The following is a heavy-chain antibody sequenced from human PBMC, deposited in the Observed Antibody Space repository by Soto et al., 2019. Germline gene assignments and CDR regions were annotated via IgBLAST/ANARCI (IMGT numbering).Heavy chain of an antibody. CDR3: ARVPAYSSGYGGFDY. V-gene: IGHV4-31*03. Sequence: QVQLQESGPGLVKPSQTLSLTCSVSGGSINSGGYYWSWIRQHPGKGLEWIGYMYYSGSTYYNPSLRSRVTILVETSKNQFSLKVSSVTAADTAVYYCARVPAYSSGYGGFDYWGQGTLVTVSS. CDR2: MYYSGST. CDR1: GGSINSGGYY. J-gene: IGHJ4*02. D-gene: IGHD5-18*01.